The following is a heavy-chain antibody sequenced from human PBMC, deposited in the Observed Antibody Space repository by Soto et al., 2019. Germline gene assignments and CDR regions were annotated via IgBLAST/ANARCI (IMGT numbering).Heavy chain of an antibody. CDR2: ISGNGGST. Sequence: GGCQRLCCSACGFTFSNCGMHWVRKAPGNGLEYVSAISGNGGSTYYADSVKGRFTISRDNFKNTLSLQMSSLRTEDTAVYYFVKGHSRGYYLDAFDIWGQGTMVTVSS. V-gene: IGHV3-64D*06. D-gene: IGHD3-22*01. CDR3: VKGHSRGYYLDAFDI. CDR1: GFTFSNCG. J-gene: IGHJ3*02.